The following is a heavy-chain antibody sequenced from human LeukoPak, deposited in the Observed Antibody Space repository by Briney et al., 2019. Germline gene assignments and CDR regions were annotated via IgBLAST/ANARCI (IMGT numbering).Heavy chain of an antibody. V-gene: IGHV3-53*01. CDR2: IYSDGTT. Sequence: GWSLRVSCAASGFTVSTNYMTWVRQAPWKVLARVSVIYSDGTTYYADSVKGRFTISRDNSKNTVYLQMNSLRAEDTAVYYCARGLGYGSGPVDHWGQGTLVTLSS. D-gene: IGHD3-10*01. J-gene: IGHJ4*02. CDR1: GFTVSTNY. CDR3: ARGLGYGSGPVDH.